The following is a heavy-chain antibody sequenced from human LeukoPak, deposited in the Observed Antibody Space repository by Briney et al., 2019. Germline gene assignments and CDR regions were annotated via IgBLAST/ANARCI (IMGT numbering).Heavy chain of an antibody. CDR2: ISGSGGST. V-gene: IGHV3-23*01. Sequence: GGSLRLSCAASGFTFSSYAMSWVRQAPGKGLEWVSAISGSGGSTYYADSVKGRFTISRDNYKNTLYLQMNSLRAEDTAVYYCAKGPSYYDSSGYFDYWGQGTLVTVSS. J-gene: IGHJ4*02. CDR3: AKGPSYYDSSGYFDY. D-gene: IGHD3-22*01. CDR1: GFTFSSYA.